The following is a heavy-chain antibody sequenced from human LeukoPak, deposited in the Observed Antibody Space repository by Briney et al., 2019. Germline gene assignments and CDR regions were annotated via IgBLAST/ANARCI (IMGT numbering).Heavy chain of an antibody. D-gene: IGHD3-9*01. Sequence: GGSLRLSCAASGFTFRTYWMTWVRQAPGKGLEWVANIKQEGSEKYYGDSVKGRFTISRDNAKNSLYLQMNSLRAEDTAVYYCARPRYTNSQDAFDIWGQGTMVTVSS. CDR2: IKQEGSEK. CDR1: GFTFRTYW. V-gene: IGHV3-7*01. CDR3: ARPRYTNSQDAFDI. J-gene: IGHJ3*02.